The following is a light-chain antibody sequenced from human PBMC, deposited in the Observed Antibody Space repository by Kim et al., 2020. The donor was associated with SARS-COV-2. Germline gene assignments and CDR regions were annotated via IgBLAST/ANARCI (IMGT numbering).Light chain of an antibody. Sequence: LSPGQRATLSCRASQSVSSTYFAWYQQKPGQAPRLLIYGASNRATGIPDRFSGSGSGTDFTLTISRLEPEDFVVYYCQQYDSAPRTFGQGTKLEI. J-gene: IGKJ2*01. V-gene: IGKV3-20*01. CDR1: QSVSSTY. CDR3: QQYDSAPRT. CDR2: GAS.